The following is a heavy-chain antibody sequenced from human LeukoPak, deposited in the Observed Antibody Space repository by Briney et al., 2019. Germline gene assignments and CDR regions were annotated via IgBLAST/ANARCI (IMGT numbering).Heavy chain of an antibody. CDR3: ARGCPSITMTYNWFDP. CDR1: GYTFTSYY. V-gene: IGHV1-46*01. CDR2: INPSGGST. Sequence: ASVKVSCKASGYTFTSYYMHWVRQAPGQGLEWMGIINPSGGSTSYAQKFQGRVTMTRDMSTSTVYMELSSLRSEDTAVYYCARGCPSITMTYNWFDPWGQGTLVTVSS. D-gene: IGHD3-22*01. J-gene: IGHJ5*02.